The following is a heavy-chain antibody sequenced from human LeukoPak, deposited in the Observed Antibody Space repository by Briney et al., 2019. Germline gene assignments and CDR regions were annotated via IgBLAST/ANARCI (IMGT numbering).Heavy chain of an antibody. D-gene: IGHD7-27*01. CDR2: IHPNTGDT. CDR3: ARFDHDWGTFYY. Sequence: ASVKVSYKASGYTFTGYYMHWLRQAPGQGLEWMGWIHPNTGDTHYVQKFQGRVTMTRDTSINTVYMDLSLTSDDTAVYYCARFDHDWGTFYYWGQGTVVTVSS. J-gene: IGHJ4*02. CDR1: GYTFTGYY. V-gene: IGHV1-2*02.